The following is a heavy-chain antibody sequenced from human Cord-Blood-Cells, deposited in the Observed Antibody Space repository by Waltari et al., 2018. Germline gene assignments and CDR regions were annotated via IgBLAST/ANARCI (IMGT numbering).Heavy chain of an antibody. CDR1: GGSISSYL. D-gene: IGHD6-19*01. V-gene: IGHV4-59*01. Sequence: QVQLQESGPELGKPSETLSLTVTVSGGSISSYLWRWTRQPPGQGLEWIRYIDYSGSTNYNPYLKSRVTISVDTSKNQFSLKLGSVTAADTAVYYCARVRGSSVWYYYYYGMDVWGQGTTVTVSS. CDR2: IDYSGST. CDR3: ARVRGSSVWYYYYYGMDV. J-gene: IGHJ6*02.